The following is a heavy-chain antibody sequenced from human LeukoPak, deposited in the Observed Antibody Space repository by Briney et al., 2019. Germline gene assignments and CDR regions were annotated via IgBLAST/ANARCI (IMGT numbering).Heavy chain of an antibody. V-gene: IGHV3-30*02. Sequence: GGSLRLSCAASGFTFSSRGMHWVRQAPGKGLEWVAFIRYDGSEKDYADPVKGRFTISRDNSKNTLYLQMNSLRAEDTAVYYCARALGYYGSGSYNYFDYWGQGTLVTVSS. CDR2: IRYDGSEK. CDR1: GFTFSSRG. CDR3: ARALGYYGSGSYNYFDY. D-gene: IGHD3-10*01. J-gene: IGHJ4*02.